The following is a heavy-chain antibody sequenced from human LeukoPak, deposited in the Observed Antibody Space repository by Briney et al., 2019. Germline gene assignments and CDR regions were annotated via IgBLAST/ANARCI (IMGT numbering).Heavy chain of an antibody. D-gene: IGHD3-9*01. V-gene: IGHV3-30*18. J-gene: IGHJ4*02. CDR1: GFTFGSYG. CDR2: ISYDGSNK. Sequence: GRSLRLSCAASGFTFGSYGMHWVRQAPGKGLEWVAVISYDGSNKYYADSVKGRFTISRDNSKNTLYLQMNSLRAEDTAVYYCAKDTNVLRYFDWFLSSFDYWGQGTLVTVSS. CDR3: AKDTNVLRYFDWFLSSFDY.